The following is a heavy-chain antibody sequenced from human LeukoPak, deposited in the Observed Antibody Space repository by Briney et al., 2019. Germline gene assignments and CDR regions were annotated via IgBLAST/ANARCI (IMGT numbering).Heavy chain of an antibody. Sequence: PVGSLRLSCAASGFTFSSYAMRWVRQAPGKGLEWVSGMCGSGGSTYYAGSVKGRFTSSRDNSNNTLYLQMNSLRVEDTAVYYCARVTLPWSMRDYYYRDVGGKGNTVTVSS. CDR2: MCGSGGST. D-gene: IGHD2-15*01. CDR3: ARVTLPWSMRDYYYRDV. V-gene: IGHV3-23*01. CDR1: GFTFSSYA. J-gene: IGHJ6*03.